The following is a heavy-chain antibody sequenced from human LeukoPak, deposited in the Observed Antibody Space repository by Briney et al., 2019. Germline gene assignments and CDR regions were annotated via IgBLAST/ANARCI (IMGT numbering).Heavy chain of an antibody. J-gene: IGHJ4*02. CDR3: ARGYDSSGFFSD. CDR1: GYTFSSNA. Sequence: AASVKVSCKASGYTFSSNAINWVRQAPGQGLEWMGWIDTNTGSPTYAQGLTGRFVFSLDTSVSTAYLQINSLKAEDTGEYFCARGYDSSGFFSDWGQGTLVTVSS. CDR2: IDTNTGSP. D-gene: IGHD3-22*01. V-gene: IGHV7-4-1*02.